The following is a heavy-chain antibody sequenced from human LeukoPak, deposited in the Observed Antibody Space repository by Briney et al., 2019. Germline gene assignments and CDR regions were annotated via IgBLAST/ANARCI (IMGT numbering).Heavy chain of an antibody. CDR2: ISYDGSNK. CDR1: GFTFSSYG. D-gene: IGHD7-27*01. CDR3: AKDSSWGKPGY. J-gene: IGHJ4*02. Sequence: PGGSLRLSCAASGFTFSSYGMHWVRQAPGKGLEWVAVISYDGSNKYYADSVKGRFTISRDNSKNTLYLQMNSLRAEDTAVYYCAKDSSWGKPGYWGQGTLVTVSS. V-gene: IGHV3-30*18.